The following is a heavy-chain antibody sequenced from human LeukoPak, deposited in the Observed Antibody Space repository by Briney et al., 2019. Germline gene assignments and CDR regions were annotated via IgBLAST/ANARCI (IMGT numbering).Heavy chain of an antibody. V-gene: IGHV4-39*07. D-gene: IGHD4-23*01. Sequence: PSETLSLTCTVSGGSISSSSYYWGWIRQPPGTGLEWIGSIYYSGSTYYNPSLKSRVTISVDTSKNQFSLKLSSVTAADTAVYYCARDGETVVTPPNWFDPWGQGTLVTVSS. CDR1: GGSISSSSYY. CDR2: IYYSGST. CDR3: ARDGETVVTPPNWFDP. J-gene: IGHJ5*02.